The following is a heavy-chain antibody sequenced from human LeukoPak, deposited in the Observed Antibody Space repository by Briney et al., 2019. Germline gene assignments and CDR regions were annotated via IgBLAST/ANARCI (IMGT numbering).Heavy chain of an antibody. CDR1: GSTFTSYS. D-gene: IGHD3-22*01. Sequence: SGGSLRLSCAASGSTFTSYSMNWVRQAPGKGLEGVSSISSSSSYIYYADSVKGRFTISRDNAKNSLYLQMNSLRAEDTAVYYCARQSITMTQYYFDYWGQGTLVTVSS. J-gene: IGHJ4*02. CDR2: ISSSSSYI. CDR3: ARQSITMTQYYFDY. V-gene: IGHV3-21*01.